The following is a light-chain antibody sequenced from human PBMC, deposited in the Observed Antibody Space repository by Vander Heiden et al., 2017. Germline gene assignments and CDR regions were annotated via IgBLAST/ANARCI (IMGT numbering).Light chain of an antibody. CDR3: QRYYSTRE. CDR1: QRVLYGSSNKSY. V-gene: IGKV4-1*01. J-gene: IGKJ1*01. Sequence: DIVITQPPDSLALSLGARATITRKSSQRVLYGSSNKSYVAWSQQKPGQPPQLLIPWAWTRESGVTDGCSGSGSGTDFTLTSSRLQADDVADYSCQRYYSTREFGQGTKVEIK. CDR2: WAW.